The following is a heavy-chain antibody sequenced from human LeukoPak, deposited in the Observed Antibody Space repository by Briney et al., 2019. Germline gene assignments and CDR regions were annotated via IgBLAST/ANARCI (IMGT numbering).Heavy chain of an antibody. J-gene: IGHJ4*02. V-gene: IGHV3-33*01. CDR2: IWYDGSNK. D-gene: IGHD3-3*01. CDR3: ARGLFGSGYYYYFDY. Sequence: GGSLRLSCAASGFIFSSYGMHWVRQAPGKGLEWVAVIWYDGSNKYYADSVKGRFTISRDNSKNTLYLQMNSLRAEDTAVYYCARGLFGSGYYYYFDYWGQGTLVTVS. CDR1: GFIFSSYG.